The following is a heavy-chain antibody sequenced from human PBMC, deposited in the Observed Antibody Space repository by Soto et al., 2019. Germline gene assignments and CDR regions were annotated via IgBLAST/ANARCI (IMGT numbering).Heavy chain of an antibody. CDR3: AKDRDSSGYYLNWFDP. Sequence: GGSLRLSCAASGFTFSSYAMSWVRQAPGKGLEWVSAISGSGGSTYYADSVKGRFTISRDNSKNTLYLQMNSLRAEDTAVYYCAKDRDSSGYYLNWFDPWGQRTLVTVSS. V-gene: IGHV3-23*01. CDR1: GFTFSSYA. D-gene: IGHD3-22*01. J-gene: IGHJ5*02. CDR2: ISGSGGST.